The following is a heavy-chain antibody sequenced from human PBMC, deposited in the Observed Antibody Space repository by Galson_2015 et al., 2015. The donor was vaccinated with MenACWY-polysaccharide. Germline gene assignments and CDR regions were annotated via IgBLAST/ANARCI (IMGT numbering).Heavy chain of an antibody. J-gene: IGHJ6*02. Sequence: SLRLSCAASGFTFSSYGMSWVRQAPGKGLEWVAVISYDGSNKYYADSVKGRFTISRDNSKNTLYLQMNSLRAEDTAVYYCAKLVVPAAVCGMDVWGQGTTVTVSS. D-gene: IGHD2-2*01. CDR3: AKLVVPAAVCGMDV. CDR2: ISYDGSNK. V-gene: IGHV3-30*18. CDR1: GFTFSSYG.